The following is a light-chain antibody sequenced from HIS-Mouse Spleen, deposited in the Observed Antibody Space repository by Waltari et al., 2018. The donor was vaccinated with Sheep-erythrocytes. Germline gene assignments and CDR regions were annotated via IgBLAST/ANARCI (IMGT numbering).Light chain of an antibody. V-gene: IGLV3-1*01. CDR1: KLGDKY. CDR2: QDS. CDR3: QAWDSSTVV. Sequence: SYELTQPPSVSVSPGQTASITCSGDKLGDKYACWYQQQPGHSPVLVIYQDSKRPAGIPGGFPGSRAGNTATLTISGTQAMDEADYDCQAWDSSTVVFGGGTKLTVL. J-gene: IGLJ2*01.